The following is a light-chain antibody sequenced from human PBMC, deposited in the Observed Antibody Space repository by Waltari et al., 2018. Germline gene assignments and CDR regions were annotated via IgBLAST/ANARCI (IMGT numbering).Light chain of an antibody. CDR2: GAS. Sequence: EVVWTQSPATLSLSPGESGTLSCRASQSLTKRYLAWYQQKPGQAPSLLIYGASSRAAGIPDRFSGSGSGTDFTLIISRLEPDDFAVYYCQQYGSSILYTFGQGTKLEIK. V-gene: IGKV3-20*01. CDR1: QSLTKRY. CDR3: QQYGSSILYT. J-gene: IGKJ2*01.